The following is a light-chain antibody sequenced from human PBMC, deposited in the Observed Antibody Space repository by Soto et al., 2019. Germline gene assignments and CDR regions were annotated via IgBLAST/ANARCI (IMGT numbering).Light chain of an antibody. J-gene: IGLJ2*01. CDR2: EVT. CDR3: SSYAGRNTLL. V-gene: IGLV2-8*01. CDR1: SSDVGGYNY. Sequence: QSALTQPPSASGSPGQSVTISCTGTSSDVGGYNYVSWYQQHPGRAPKLIIYEVTKRPSGVPDRFSGYKFGNTASLTVSGLQADDEADYYCSSYAGRNTLLFGGGTKLTVL.